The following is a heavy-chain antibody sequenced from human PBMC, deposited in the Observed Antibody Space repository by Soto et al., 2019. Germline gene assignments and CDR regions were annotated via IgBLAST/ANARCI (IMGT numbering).Heavy chain of an antibody. Sequence: ASVKVSCKASGYTFTSYDINWVRQATGQGLEWMGWMNPNSGNKGYAQKFQGRVTMTRNTSIRTAYMELSSLRSEDTAVYYCARQQYRYYYYYYMDVWGKGTTVTVSS. CDR2: MNPNSGNK. CDR1: GYTFTSYD. V-gene: IGHV1-8*01. J-gene: IGHJ6*03. D-gene: IGHD6-13*01. CDR3: ARQQYRYYYYYYMDV.